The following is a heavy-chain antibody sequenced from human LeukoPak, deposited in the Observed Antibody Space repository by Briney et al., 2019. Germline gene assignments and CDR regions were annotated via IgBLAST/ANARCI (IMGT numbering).Heavy chain of an antibody. V-gene: IGHV4-34*01. Sequence: SETLSLTCAVYGGSFSGYYWSWIRQPSGKGLEWIGEINHSGSTNYNPSLKSRVTISVDTSKNQFSLKLSSVTAADTAVYYCARGGPGAVADYWGQGTLVTVSS. CDR2: INHSGST. J-gene: IGHJ4*02. D-gene: IGHD6-19*01. CDR3: ARGGPGAVADY. CDR1: GGSFSGYY.